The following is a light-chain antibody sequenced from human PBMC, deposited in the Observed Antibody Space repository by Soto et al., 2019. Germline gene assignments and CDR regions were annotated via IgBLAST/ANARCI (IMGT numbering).Light chain of an antibody. CDR1: QSVSSSY. CDR2: GAS. Sequence: EIVLTQSPGTLSLSPGERATLSCRASQSVSSSYLAWYQQKPGQAPRLLIYGASSRATGIPDRFSGSGSGTDFTLTISRLEPEDFAVYYCQPYGSSPRLTFGGETKVEIK. CDR3: QPYGSSPRLT. J-gene: IGKJ4*01. V-gene: IGKV3-20*01.